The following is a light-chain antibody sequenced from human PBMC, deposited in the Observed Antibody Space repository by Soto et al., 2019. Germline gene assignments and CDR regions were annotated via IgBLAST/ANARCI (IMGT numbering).Light chain of an antibody. J-gene: IGLJ1*01. Sequence: QSVLTQPASVSGSPGQSITISCTGTSSDVGGYNYVAWYQQHPGKVPRLTIYEVSNRPSGVSNRFSGSKSGGTASLTISGLQAEDEADYYCISYTSSSTSYVFGNGTKVTVL. V-gene: IGLV2-14*01. CDR1: SSDVGGYNY. CDR3: ISYTSSSTSYV. CDR2: EVS.